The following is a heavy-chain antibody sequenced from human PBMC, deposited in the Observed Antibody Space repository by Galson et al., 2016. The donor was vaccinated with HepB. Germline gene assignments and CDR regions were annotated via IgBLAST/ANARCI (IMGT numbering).Heavy chain of an antibody. CDR2: ITSSSTYI. CDR3: TTGYAYGNFHDGH. CDR1: GFTFRNYT. J-gene: IGHJ4*02. Sequence: SLRLSCAASGFTFRNYTMNWVRQAPGKGLEWVSSITSSSTYIHYADSVKGRFTISRDNAKNSLYLQMNSLKTEDTAVYHCTTGYAYGNFHDGHWGQGTLVTVSS. D-gene: IGHD5-18*01. V-gene: IGHV3-21*03.